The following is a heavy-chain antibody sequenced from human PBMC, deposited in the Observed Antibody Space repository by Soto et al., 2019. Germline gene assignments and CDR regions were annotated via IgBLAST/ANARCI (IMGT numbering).Heavy chain of an antibody. J-gene: IGHJ4*02. D-gene: IGHD3-9*01. CDR3: ARRYGYYFDY. V-gene: IGHV4-4*02. CDR2: INHRGSA. CDR1: GASVSSTYW. Sequence: SETLSLTCAVSGASVSSTYWWSWLRQPPGKGPEWIGEINHRGSANYNPSLKSRVTISVDTSKNQLSLKLSSVTAADTAVYYCARRYGYYFDYWGQGTLVTVSS.